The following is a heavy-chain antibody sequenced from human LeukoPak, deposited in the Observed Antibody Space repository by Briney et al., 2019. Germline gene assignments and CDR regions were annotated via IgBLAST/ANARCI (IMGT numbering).Heavy chain of an antibody. CDR1: GYTFTSYY. Sequence: ASVKVSCKASGYTFTSYYMHWVRQAPGQGLEWMGIINPSGGSTSYAQKFQGRVTMTRDTSTSTVYMELSSLRSEDTAVYYCAREGPRGYYDGSHAFDIWGQGTMVTVSS. CDR2: INPSGGST. D-gene: IGHD3-22*01. J-gene: IGHJ3*02. V-gene: IGHV1-46*01. CDR3: AREGPRGYYDGSHAFDI.